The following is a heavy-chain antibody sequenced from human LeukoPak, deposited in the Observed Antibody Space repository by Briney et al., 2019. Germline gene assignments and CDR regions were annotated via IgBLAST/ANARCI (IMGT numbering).Heavy chain of an antibody. CDR3: ARLYSSSWYYFDY. CDR2: IYYSGST. J-gene: IGHJ4*02. CDR1: GGSMSSYS. D-gene: IGHD6-13*01. V-gene: IGHV4-59*08. Sequence: PSETLSLTCTVSGGSMSSYSWSWIRQPPGKGLEWIGYIYYSGSTNYNPSLKSRVTISVDTSKNQFSLKLSSVTAADTAVYYCARLYSSSWYYFDYWGQGTLVTVSS.